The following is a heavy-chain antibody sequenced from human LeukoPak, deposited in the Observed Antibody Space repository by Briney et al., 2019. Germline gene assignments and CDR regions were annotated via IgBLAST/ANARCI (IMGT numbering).Heavy chain of an antibody. CDR2: IYSGGST. CDR1: GFTVSSNY. Sequence: PGGSLRLSCAASGFTVSSNYMSWVRQAPGKGLEWVSVIYSGGSTYHADSVKGRFTISRDNSKNTLYLQMNSLRAEDTAVYYCARDITMVRGVQDYWGQGTLVTVSS. CDR3: ARDITMVRGVQDY. V-gene: IGHV3-53*01. D-gene: IGHD3-10*01. J-gene: IGHJ4*02.